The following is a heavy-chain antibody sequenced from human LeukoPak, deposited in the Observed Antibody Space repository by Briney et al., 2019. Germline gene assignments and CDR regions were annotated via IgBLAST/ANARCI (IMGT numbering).Heavy chain of an antibody. J-gene: IGHJ4*02. CDR2: IKQDGSVK. V-gene: IGHV3-7*03. CDR3: AKEIFSGSYSSRRGFDY. CDR1: GFTFSNYW. Sequence: GGSLRLSCAASGFTFSNYWMSWVRQAPGKGLEWVANIKQDGSVKYYVDSVKGRFTISRDNAKNSLYLQMNSLRAEDTALYYCAKEIFSGSYSSRRGFDYWGQGTLVTVSS. D-gene: IGHD1-26*01.